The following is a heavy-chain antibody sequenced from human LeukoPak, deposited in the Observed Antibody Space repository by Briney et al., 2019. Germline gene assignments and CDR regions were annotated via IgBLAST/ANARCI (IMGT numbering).Heavy chain of an antibody. D-gene: IGHD1-26*01. CDR2: ISGSGGST. V-gene: IGHV3-23*01. J-gene: IGHJ6*02. CDR3: AKDLGGSYYLYYYYGMDV. Sequence: VRQAPGXGXXWVXTISGSGGSTYYADSVKGRFTISRDNSKNTLYLQMNSLRAEDTAVYYCAKDLGGSYYLYYYYGMDVWGQGTTVTVSS.